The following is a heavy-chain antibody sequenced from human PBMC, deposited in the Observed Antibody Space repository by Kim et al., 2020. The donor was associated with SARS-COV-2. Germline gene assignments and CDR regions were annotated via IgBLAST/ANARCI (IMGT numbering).Heavy chain of an antibody. CDR2: VTYSGSST. Sequence: GGSLRLSCAASGFTFSNYDMSWVRQAPGKGLEWVSSVTYSGSSTYYADSAKGRFTISRDNSKNTLYVQMNSLRVEDTAVYYCAKGVGGNIDYWDQGTLVTVSS. D-gene: IGHD1-26*01. CDR1: GFTFSNYD. V-gene: IGHV3-23*01. J-gene: IGHJ4*02. CDR3: AKGVGGNIDY.